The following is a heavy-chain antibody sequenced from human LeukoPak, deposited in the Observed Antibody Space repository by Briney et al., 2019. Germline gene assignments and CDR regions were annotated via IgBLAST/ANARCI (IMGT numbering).Heavy chain of an antibody. CDR2: ISGSGGST. CDR3: AKWSATSYDGYSYGYHHFDY. V-gene: IGHV3-23*01. CDR1: GFTFSSYA. J-gene: IGHJ4*02. Sequence: AGGSLRLSCAASGFTFSSYAMSWVRQAPGKGLEWVSAISGSGGSTYYADSVKGRFTISRDNSKNTLYLQMNSLRAEDTAVYYCAKWSATSYDGYSYGYHHFDYWGQGTLVTVSS. D-gene: IGHD5-18*01.